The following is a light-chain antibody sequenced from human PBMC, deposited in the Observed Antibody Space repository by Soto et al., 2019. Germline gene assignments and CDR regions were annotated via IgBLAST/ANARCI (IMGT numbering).Light chain of an antibody. Sequence: EIVLTQSPGTLSLSPGERATLSCRASQSVSRNSLAWYQQKPGQAPRLLIYGASSRATDIPDRFSGSGSGTYFTLIVRRLEPEYFAVYFCQQYGTSPPPFGPGTKVDIK. CDR1: QSVSRNS. V-gene: IGKV3-20*01. CDR3: QQYGTSPPP. J-gene: IGKJ3*01. CDR2: GAS.